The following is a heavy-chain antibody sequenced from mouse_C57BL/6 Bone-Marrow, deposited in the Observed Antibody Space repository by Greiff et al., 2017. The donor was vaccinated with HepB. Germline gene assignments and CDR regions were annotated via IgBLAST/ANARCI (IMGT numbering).Heavy chain of an antibody. CDR3: ARSRDDPLYYYAMDY. D-gene: IGHD2-3*01. V-gene: IGHV1-26*01. CDR1: GYTFTDYY. CDR2: INPNNGGT. Sequence: EVQLQQSGPELVKPGASVKISCKASGYTFTDYYMNWVKQSHGKSLEWIGDINPNNGGTSYNQKFKGKATLTVDKSSSTAYMELRSLTSEDSAVYYCARSRDDPLYYYAMDYWGQGTSVTVSS. J-gene: IGHJ4*01.